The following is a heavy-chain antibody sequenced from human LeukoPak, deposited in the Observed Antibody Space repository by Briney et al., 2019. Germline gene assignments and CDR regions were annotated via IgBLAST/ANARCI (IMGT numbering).Heavy chain of an antibody. D-gene: IGHD2-15*01. J-gene: IGHJ3*02. CDR3: APLRSKHDAFDI. CDR2: ISSSSSYI. CDR1: GFTFSRYS. V-gene: IGHV3-21*01. Sequence: PGGSLRLSCAASGFTFSRYSMNWVRQAPGKGLEWVSSISSSSSYIYYADSVKGRFIISRDNAKKSLYLQMNSLRAEDTAVYYCAPLRSKHDAFDIWGQGTMVTVSS.